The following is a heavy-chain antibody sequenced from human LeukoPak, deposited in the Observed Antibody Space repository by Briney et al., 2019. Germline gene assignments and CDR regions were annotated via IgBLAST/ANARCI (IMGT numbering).Heavy chain of an antibody. CDR2: INPNSGGT. V-gene: IGHV1-2*04. J-gene: IGHJ4*02. D-gene: IGHD6-19*01. Sequence: GASVKVCCKASGYTFTGYYMHWVRQAPGQGLEWMGWINPNSGGTNYAQKFQGWVTMTRDTSISTAYMELSRLRSDDTAVYYCARGAVAGTHFDYWGQGTLVTVSS. CDR1: GYTFTGYY. CDR3: ARGAVAGTHFDY.